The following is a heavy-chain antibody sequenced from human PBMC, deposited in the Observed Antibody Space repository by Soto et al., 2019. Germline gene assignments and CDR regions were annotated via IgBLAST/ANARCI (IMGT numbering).Heavy chain of an antibody. J-gene: IGHJ5*02. CDR2: VFYTGST. CDR3: ARDSGIAEASRLDP. Sequence: QVQLQESGPGLVKPSQTLSLTCTVSGGSFSSAGYYWSWIRQPPGNGLEWIGHVFYTGSTDYNPSLKSRPTISVHTSKKQFSLKLSSVTAADTAVYYCARDSGIAEASRLDPWGQGTLVTVSS. CDR1: GGSFSSAGYY. D-gene: IGHD6-19*01. V-gene: IGHV4-30-4*01.